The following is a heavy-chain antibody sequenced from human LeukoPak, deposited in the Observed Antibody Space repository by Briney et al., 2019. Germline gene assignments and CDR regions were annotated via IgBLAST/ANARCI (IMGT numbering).Heavy chain of an antibody. CDR3: ARGSSWSLDY. D-gene: IGHD6-13*01. J-gene: IGHJ4*02. CDR1: GFTLSRYW. CDR2: IKTDGSTT. V-gene: IGHV3-74*01. Sequence: GGSLRLSCAASGFTLSRYWMHWARQAPGKGLVWVAHIKTDGSTTSYADSVKGRFTVSRDNAKNTLYLQMNSLRVEDTAVYYCARGSSWSLDYWGQGTLVTVSS.